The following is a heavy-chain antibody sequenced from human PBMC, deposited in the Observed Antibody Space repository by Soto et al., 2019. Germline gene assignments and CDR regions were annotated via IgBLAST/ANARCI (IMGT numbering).Heavy chain of an antibody. CDR3: ARAVVLAAMGVGAGGDYYYGMDV. J-gene: IGHJ6*02. V-gene: IGHV4-4*02. D-gene: IGHD2-2*01. Sequence: QVQLQESGPGLVKPSGTLSLTCAVSGGSISSSNWWSWVRQPPGKGLEWIGEIYHSGSTNYNPSLKSRVTISVDKSKNQFSLKLSSVTAADTAVYYCARAVVLAAMGVGAGGDYYYGMDVWGQGTTVTVSS. CDR1: GGSISSSNW. CDR2: IYHSGST.